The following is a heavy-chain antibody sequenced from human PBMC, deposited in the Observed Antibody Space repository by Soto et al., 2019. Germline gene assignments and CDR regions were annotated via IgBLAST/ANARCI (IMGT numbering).Heavy chain of an antibody. V-gene: IGHV3-13*01. J-gene: IGHJ4*02. CDR2: IGTAGDT. CDR3: ARDDRGLGFGD. D-gene: IGHD3-10*01. CDR1: GFTFSSYD. Sequence: EVQLVESGGGLVQPGGSLRLSCAASGFTFSSYDMHWVRQATGKGLEWVSAIGTAGDTYYPGSVKGRFTISRENAKNSLYLQMNSLRAGDTAVYYCARDDRGLGFGDWGQGTLVTVSS.